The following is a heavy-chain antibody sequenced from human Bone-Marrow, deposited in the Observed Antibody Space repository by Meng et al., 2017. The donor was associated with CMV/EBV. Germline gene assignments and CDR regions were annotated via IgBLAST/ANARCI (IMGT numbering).Heavy chain of an antibody. CDR2: ISGSGAST. D-gene: IGHD3-3*01. J-gene: IGHJ4*03. V-gene: IGHV3-23*01. CDR1: GFTFNSYA. CDR3: AKVPDGYFWSGYPDY. Sequence: GESLKISCGASGFTFNSYAMSWVRQAPGKGLEWVSTISGSGASTYYADSVKGRFTISRENSKNTLYLQMNSLRADDTAGYYCAKVPDGYFWSGYPDYWGQGTTVTVSS.